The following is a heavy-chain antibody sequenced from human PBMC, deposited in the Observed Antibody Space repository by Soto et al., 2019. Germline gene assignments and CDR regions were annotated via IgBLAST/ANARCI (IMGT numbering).Heavy chain of an antibody. J-gene: IGHJ6*03. CDR2: IKGDGSEK. V-gene: IGHV3-7*01. CDR3: ARDYYYYIDV. Sequence: EVHLVESGGDLVPPAGSLRLSCAASGFTFSNYWMTWVRQTPGKGLEGVANIKGDGSEKYYVDSVKGRFTISRDNAKNSLDLQMNSLRAEDTAVYYCARDYYYYIDVWGKGTTVTVSS. CDR1: GFTFSNYW.